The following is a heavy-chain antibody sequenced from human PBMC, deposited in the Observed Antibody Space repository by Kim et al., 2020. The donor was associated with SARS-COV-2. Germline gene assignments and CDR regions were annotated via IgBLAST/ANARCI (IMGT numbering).Heavy chain of an antibody. CDR3: ARHDIVEGYGMDV. J-gene: IGHJ6*02. V-gene: IGHV5-51*01. Sequence: YSPSFQGQVTISADKSISTAYLQWSGLKASDTAMYYCARHDIVEGYGMDVWGQGTTVTVSS. D-gene: IGHD2-15*01.